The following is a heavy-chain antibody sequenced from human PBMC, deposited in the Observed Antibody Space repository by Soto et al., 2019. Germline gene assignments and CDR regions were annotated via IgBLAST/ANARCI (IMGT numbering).Heavy chain of an antibody. CDR1: GFSFSTYG. CDR2: ISSDSSKK. Sequence: QVQLVESGGGVVQPGRSLKLSCAASGFSFSTYGMHWVRQAPGKGLEWVATISSDSSKKFYADSVKGRFTISRDNSKNTLYLQMNSLRVEETAVYYCVIFGVVLYGPDVWGQGTTVTVSS. CDR3: VIFGVVLYGPDV. J-gene: IGHJ6*01. D-gene: IGHD3-3*01. V-gene: IGHV3-30*03.